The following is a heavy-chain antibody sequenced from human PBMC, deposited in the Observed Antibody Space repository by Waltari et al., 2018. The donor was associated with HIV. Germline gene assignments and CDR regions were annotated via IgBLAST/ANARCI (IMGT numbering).Heavy chain of an antibody. Sequence: QVQLVESGGGVVQPGRSLRLSCAASGFTFSSYGMHWVRQAPGKGLEWVAVISYDGSNKYYADSVKGRFTISRDNSKNTLYLQMNGLRAEDTAVYYCAKDWALFYYDSSGSFDYWGQGTLVTVSS. CDR3: AKDWALFYYDSSGSFDY. V-gene: IGHV3-30*18. J-gene: IGHJ4*02. D-gene: IGHD3-22*01. CDR1: GFTFSSYG. CDR2: ISYDGSNK.